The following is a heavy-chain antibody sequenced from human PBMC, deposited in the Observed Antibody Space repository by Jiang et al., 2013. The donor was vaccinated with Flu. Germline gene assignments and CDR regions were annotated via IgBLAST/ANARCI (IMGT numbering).Heavy chain of an antibody. CDR3: ARRGGDYYYGMDV. Sequence: IGWVRQMPGKGLEWMGIIYPGDSDTRYSPSFQGQVTISADKSISTAYLQWSSLKASDTAMYYCARRGGDYYYGMDVWGKGTTVTVSS. J-gene: IGHJ6*04. V-gene: IGHV5-51*01. D-gene: IGHD4-17*01. CDR2: IYPGDSDT.